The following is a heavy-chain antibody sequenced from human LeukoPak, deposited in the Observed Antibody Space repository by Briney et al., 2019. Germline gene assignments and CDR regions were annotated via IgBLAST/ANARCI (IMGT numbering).Heavy chain of an antibody. CDR1: GGSFSGYY. CDR2: INHSGST. V-gene: IGHV4-34*01. Sequence: SETLSLTCAVYGGSFSGYYWSWIRQPPGKGLEWIGEINHSGSTNYNPSPKSRVTISVDTSKNQFSLKLSSVTAADTAVYYCARFTVRGLRYNWFDPWGQGTLVTVSS. D-gene: IGHD4-17*01. J-gene: IGHJ5*02. CDR3: ARFTVRGLRYNWFDP.